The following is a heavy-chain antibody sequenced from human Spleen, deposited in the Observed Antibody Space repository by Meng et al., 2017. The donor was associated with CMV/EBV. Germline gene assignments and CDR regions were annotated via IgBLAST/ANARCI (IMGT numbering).Heavy chain of an antibody. CDR1: GGSISSGSYY. CDR3: AHGDYVDY. Sequence: SVTCTVSGGSISSGSYYWGWIRQPPGKGLEWIGTIYYSGSTYYNPSLESRVTISVDTSKNQFSLKLTSVTAADTAVYYRAHGDYVDYWGQGTLVTVSS. V-gene: IGHV4-39*01. CDR2: IYYSGST. J-gene: IGHJ4*02. D-gene: IGHD4-17*01.